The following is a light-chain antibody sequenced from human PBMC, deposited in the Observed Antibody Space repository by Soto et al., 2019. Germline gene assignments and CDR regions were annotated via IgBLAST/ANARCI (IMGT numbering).Light chain of an antibody. CDR3: LQHRSYPLT. Sequence: EIVLTQSPGTLSLSPGERATLSCRASQSLSSNYLAWYQQKPGQAPRLLIYGASSRASGIPDRFSGSGSGTEFTLTISSLQPEDFATYYCLQHRSYPLTFGGGTKVEIK. J-gene: IGKJ4*01. CDR1: QSLSSNY. CDR2: GAS. V-gene: IGKV3-20*01.